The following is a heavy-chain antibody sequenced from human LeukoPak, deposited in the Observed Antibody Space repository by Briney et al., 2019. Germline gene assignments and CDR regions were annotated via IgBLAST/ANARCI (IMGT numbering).Heavy chain of an antibody. J-gene: IGHJ1*01. D-gene: IGHD6-19*01. CDR2: IRYDGSNK. CDR1: GFTFSSYG. CDR3: ARGPYSSGWSYAEYFQH. V-gene: IGHV3-30*02. Sequence: GGSLRLSCAASGFTFSSYGMHWVRQAPGKGLEWVAFIRYDGSNKYYADSVKGRFTISRDNSKNTLYLQMNSLRAEDTAVYYCARGPYSSGWSYAEYFQHWGQGTLVTVSS.